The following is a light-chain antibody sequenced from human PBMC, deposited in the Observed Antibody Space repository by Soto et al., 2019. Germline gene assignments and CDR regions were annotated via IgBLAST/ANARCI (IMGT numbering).Light chain of an antibody. Sequence: EIVLTQSPATLSLSPGERATLSCRASQSVGDYLGWYQQKPGQAPRLLIYDASQRATGVPARFSASGSGTDFTLTISSLEPEDFAIYYCQQYDIWPPYTFGQGTKVEF. J-gene: IGKJ2*01. V-gene: IGKV3-11*01. CDR3: QQYDIWPPYT. CDR2: DAS. CDR1: QSVGDY.